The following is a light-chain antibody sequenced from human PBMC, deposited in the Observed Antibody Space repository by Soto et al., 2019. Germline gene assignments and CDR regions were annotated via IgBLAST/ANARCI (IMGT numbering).Light chain of an antibody. CDR2: SNS. J-gene: IGLJ2*01. CDR3: AAWDDSLSGVV. Sequence: QSVLTQPPSASGTPGQRVTISCSGSSSNIGSNYVYWYRQLPGTAPKLLIYSNSQRPSGVPDRFSGSKSGTSASLAISWRRYEDEADYYCAAWDDSLSGVVFGGGTKLTVL. CDR1: SSNIGSNY. V-gene: IGLV1-47*01.